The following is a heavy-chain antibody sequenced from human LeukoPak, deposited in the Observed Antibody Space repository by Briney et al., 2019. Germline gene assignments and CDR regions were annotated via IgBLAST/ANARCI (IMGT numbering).Heavy chain of an antibody. Sequence: ASVKVSCKASGGTFSSYAISWVRQAPGQGREWMGGIIPIFGTADYAQKFQGRVTITADETTRTAYMELSSLRSEDTAVYYCAREGSSWYGDYWGQGTLVTVSS. J-gene: IGHJ4*02. CDR1: GGTFSSYA. V-gene: IGHV1-69*13. D-gene: IGHD6-13*01. CDR2: IIPIFGTA. CDR3: AREGSSWYGDY.